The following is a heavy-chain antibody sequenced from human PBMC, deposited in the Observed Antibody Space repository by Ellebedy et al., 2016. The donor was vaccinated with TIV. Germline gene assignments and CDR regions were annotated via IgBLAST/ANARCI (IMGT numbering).Heavy chain of an antibody. CDR3: AINLPGGYYDY. D-gene: IGHD3-22*01. Sequence: GGSLRLSCAASGFTFSSYAMSWVRQAPGKGLEWVSGISGSGVSTYYTDSVKGRFTISRDNSKSTLYLQMNTLRADDTAVYYCAINLPGGYYDYWGQGTLVTVSS. CDR1: GFTFSSYA. V-gene: IGHV3-23*01. J-gene: IGHJ4*02. CDR2: ISGSGVST.